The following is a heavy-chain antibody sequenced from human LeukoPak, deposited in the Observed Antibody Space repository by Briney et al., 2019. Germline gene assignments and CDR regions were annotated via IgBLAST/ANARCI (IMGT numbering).Heavy chain of an antibody. V-gene: IGHV3-53*01. Sequence: PGGSLRLSCAASGFTVSSYYMSWVREAPGEGLEWVSGIFRGGSTYYPDSVKGRITLSRDNYKNQLYLQMNSLRAEDTAVYYCARDLGYNYGFFDSWGQGTLVTVSS. CDR1: GFTVSSYY. CDR3: ARDLGYNYGFFDS. D-gene: IGHD5-18*01. CDR2: IFRGGST. J-gene: IGHJ4*02.